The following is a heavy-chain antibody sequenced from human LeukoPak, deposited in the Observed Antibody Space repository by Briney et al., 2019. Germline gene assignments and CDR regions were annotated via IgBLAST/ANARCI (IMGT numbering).Heavy chain of an antibody. J-gene: IGHJ6*02. Sequence: GGSLRLSCAASGFTFSSYWMHWVRQAPGKGLVWVSRIKSDESSTSYAGSVKGRFTISRDNAKNTLYLQMNSLRVGDTAVYYCTRRAPGGLDVWGQGTTVTVSS. V-gene: IGHV3-74*01. D-gene: IGHD2-8*02. CDR2: IKSDESST. CDR1: GFTFSSYW. CDR3: TRRAPGGLDV.